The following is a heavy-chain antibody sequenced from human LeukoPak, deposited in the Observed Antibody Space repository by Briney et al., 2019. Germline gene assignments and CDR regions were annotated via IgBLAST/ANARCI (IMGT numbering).Heavy chain of an antibody. CDR1: GFTFSSDW. Sequence: GGSLRLSCAVSGFTFSSDWMIWVRQAPGKGLEWVANINPDGSEKNYVDSVRGRFTISRDNAKNSLYLQMNSLRADDTAVYYCATESIELATIPLGYWGQGTLVTVSS. D-gene: IGHD5-24*01. CDR3: ATESIELATIPLGY. CDR2: INPDGSEK. V-gene: IGHV3-7*01. J-gene: IGHJ4*02.